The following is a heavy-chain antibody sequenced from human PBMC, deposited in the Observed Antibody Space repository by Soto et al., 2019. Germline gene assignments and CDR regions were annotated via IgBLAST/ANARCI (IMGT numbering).Heavy chain of an antibody. D-gene: IGHD5-12*01. CDR3: QRASNSGYSGYGLDY. CDR1: GYTFTSYA. J-gene: IGHJ4*02. V-gene: IGHV1-3*01. CDR2: INAGNGNT. Sequence: ASVKVSCKASGYTFTSYAMHWVRQAPGQRLEWMGWINAGNGNTKYSQKFQGRVTITRDTSASTAYMELSSLRSEDTAVYYCQRASNSGYSGYGLDYWGQGTLVTVSS.